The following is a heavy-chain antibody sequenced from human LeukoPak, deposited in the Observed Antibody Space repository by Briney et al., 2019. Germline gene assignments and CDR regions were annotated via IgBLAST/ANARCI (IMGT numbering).Heavy chain of an antibody. CDR3: ARVVPATYHYYYGMDV. CDR1: GFIFSGST. V-gene: IGHV3-73*01. CDR2: IRNKANNYAT. D-gene: IGHD2-15*01. Sequence: GGSLRLSCAASGFIFSGSTMYWVRQASGKGLEWVGHIRNKANNYATAYAESVKGRFTISRDDSKNTAYLQMNSLKTEDTAVYYCARVVPATYHYYYGMDVWGQGTPVTVSS. J-gene: IGHJ6*02.